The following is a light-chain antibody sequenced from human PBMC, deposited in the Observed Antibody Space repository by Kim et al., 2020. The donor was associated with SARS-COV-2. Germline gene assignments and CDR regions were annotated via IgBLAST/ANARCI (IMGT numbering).Light chain of an antibody. CDR2: AAS. J-gene: IGKJ1*01. CDR3: LQDFNYPRT. V-gene: IGKV1-6*01. CDR1: QGISNE. Sequence: AIQMTQSPSSLSASVRDRVTITCRASQGISNELSWYQQKSGKAPKLLIYAASKLQSGVPSRFSGSGSGTHFTLTISSLQSEDFATYYCLQDFNYPRTFGQGTKVDIK.